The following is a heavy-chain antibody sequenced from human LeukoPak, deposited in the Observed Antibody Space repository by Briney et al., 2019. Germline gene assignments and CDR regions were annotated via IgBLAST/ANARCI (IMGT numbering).Heavy chain of an antibody. CDR2: IYPGDSDT. CDR1: GYSFTSYW. CDR3: ARPDTPMVRRIIKPLNY. V-gene: IGHV5-51*01. Sequence: GESLKISCKGSGYSFTSYWIGWVRQMPGKGLEWMGIIYPGDSDTRYSPSFQGQVTMSADKSISTAYLQLSSLKSSDTAMYYCARPDTPMVRRIIKPLNYWRQGTLVTVSS. D-gene: IGHD3-10*01. J-gene: IGHJ4*02.